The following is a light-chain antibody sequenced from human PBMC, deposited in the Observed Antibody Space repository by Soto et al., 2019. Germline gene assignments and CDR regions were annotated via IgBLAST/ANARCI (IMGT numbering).Light chain of an antibody. CDR3: QHYVNWPLT. CDR1: RGIVST. Sequence: EVVMTQSPAILPVSPEERATLSCRASRGIVSTLAWYQQKSCQIPRLLLYDTYTTATAAPARLIGSVSGTKFTRTTTSLQSEDFAVYYCQHYVNWPLTFGGGTKVDIK. V-gene: IGKV3D-15*01. CDR2: DTY. J-gene: IGKJ4*01.